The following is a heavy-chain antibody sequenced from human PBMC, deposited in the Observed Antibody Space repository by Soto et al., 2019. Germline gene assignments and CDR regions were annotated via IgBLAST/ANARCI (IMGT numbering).Heavy chain of an antibody. CDR3: TKNSAYALDY. J-gene: IGHJ4*02. CDR2: LHHGGST. V-gene: IGHV4-4*02. CDR1: RYSINDNNW. Sequence: SETLSLTCDVSRYSINDNNWWCWVRQPPGGGLEWIGELHHGGSTNYNPSLESRATFSVDISKNQFFLKLSSVAAADTAYYYCTKNSAYALDYWGQGTLVTVSS. D-gene: IGHD5-12*01.